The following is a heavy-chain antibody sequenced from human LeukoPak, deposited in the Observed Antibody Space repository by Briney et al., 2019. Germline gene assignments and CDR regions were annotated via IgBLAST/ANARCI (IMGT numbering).Heavy chain of an antibody. V-gene: IGHV1-69*13. CDR2: IIPIFGTA. CDR1: GGTFSSYA. J-gene: IGHJ6*02. Sequence: GASVKVSCKASGGTFSSYAISWVRQAPGQGLEWMGGIIPIFGTANYAQKFQGRVTITADESTSTAYMELSSLRSEDTAVYYCARGVGYSGYPYGMDVWGQGTTVTVSS. CDR3: ARGVGYSGYPYGMDV. D-gene: IGHD5-12*01.